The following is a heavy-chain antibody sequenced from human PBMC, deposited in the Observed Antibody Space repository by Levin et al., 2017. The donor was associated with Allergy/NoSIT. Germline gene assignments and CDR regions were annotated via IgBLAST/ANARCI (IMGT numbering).Heavy chain of an antibody. D-gene: IGHD3-9*01. V-gene: IGHV3-21*01. CDR2: ISSSSSYI. Sequence: PGGSLRLSCAASGFTFSSYSMNWVRQAPGKGLEWVSSISSSSSYIYYADSVKGRFTISRDNAKNSLYLQMNSLRAEDTAVYYCARGGVLRYFDWLPAQPNYYGMDVWGQGTTVTVSS. CDR3: ARGGVLRYFDWLPAQPNYYGMDV. CDR1: GFTFSSYS. J-gene: IGHJ6*02.